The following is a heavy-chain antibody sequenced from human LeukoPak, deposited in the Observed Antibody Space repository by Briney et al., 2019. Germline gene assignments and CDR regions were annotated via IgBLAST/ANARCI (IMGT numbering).Heavy chain of an antibody. CDR1: GDSISSYY. CDR2: IYHSGST. CDR3: ARGYHDFSGYWLSYFGY. Sequence: SETLSLTCSVSGDSISSYYWTWIRQPPGKGLEWIGYIYHSGSTNYNPSLKSRVTISIDTSKNQFSLKLSSVTAADTAVYYCARGYHDFSGYWLSYFGYWGQGTLVTVSS. D-gene: IGHD3-22*01. J-gene: IGHJ4*02. V-gene: IGHV4-59*01.